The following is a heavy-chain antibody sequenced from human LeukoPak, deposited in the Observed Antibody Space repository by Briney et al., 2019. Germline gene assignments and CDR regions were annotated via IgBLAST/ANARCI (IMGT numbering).Heavy chain of an antibody. D-gene: IGHD3-22*01. CDR1: GYTFTSYD. Sequence: ASVKVSCKASGYTFTSYDINWVRQATGQGLEWMGWMNPNSGNTGYAQKFQGRVTITRNTSISTAYMELSSLRSEDTAVYYCAREGGGYYDSSGYYFSDWFDPWGQGTLVTVSS. J-gene: IGHJ5*02. CDR2: MNPNSGNT. CDR3: AREGGGYYDSSGYYFSDWFDP. V-gene: IGHV1-8*03.